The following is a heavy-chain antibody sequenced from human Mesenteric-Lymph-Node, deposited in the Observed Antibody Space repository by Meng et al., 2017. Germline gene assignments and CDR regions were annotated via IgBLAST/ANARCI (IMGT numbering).Heavy chain of an antibody. D-gene: IGHD3-10*01. V-gene: IGHV2-70*04. Sequence: SGPTLVKPTQTLTLTCTFSGFSLSTSGMRASWIRQPPGKALEWLARIDWDDDKFYSTSLKTRLTILKDTPQDQVVLTMTSMGPVDTATYYSARNIMVRGVMSSWGQGTLVTVSS. J-gene: IGHJ4*02. CDR1: GFSLSTSGMR. CDR2: IDWDDDK. CDR3: ARNIMVRGVMSS.